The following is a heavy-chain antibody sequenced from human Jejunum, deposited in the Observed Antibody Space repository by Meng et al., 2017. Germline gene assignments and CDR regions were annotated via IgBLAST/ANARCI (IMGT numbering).Heavy chain of an antibody. CDR3: ATKADPGHGMAV. Sequence: GGSLRLSCVASGFSFSSYWMAWVRQAPGKGLQWVGNIDKDGSEENYVESVKGRFTTSRDNAKNSLHLQMNSLRAEDTAVYYCATKADPGHGMAVWGQGTTVTVSS. D-gene: IGHD6-13*01. CDR1: GFSFSSYW. V-gene: IGHV3-7*01. CDR2: IDKDGSEE. J-gene: IGHJ6*02.